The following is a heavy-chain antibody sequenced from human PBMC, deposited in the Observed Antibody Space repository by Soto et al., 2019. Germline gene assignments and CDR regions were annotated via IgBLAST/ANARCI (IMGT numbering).Heavy chain of an antibody. CDR2: IYHSGST. D-gene: IGHD3-22*01. J-gene: IGHJ4*02. CDR3: ARGGDDSSGYYPSFDY. V-gene: IGHV4-30-2*01. CDR1: GGSISSGGYS. Sequence: SETLSLTCAVSGGSISSGGYSWSWIRQPPGKGLEWIGYIYHSGSTYYNPSLKSRVTISVDRSKNQFSLKLSSVTAADTAVYYCARGGDDSSGYYPSFDYWGQGTLVTVSS.